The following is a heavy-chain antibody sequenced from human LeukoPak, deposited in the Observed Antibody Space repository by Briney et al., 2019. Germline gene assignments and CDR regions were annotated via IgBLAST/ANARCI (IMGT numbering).Heavy chain of an antibody. CDR1: RFAFSSYS. Sequence: GGSLRLSCAASRFAFSSYSMNWVRQAPGKGLEWVSYISSSSSTIYYADSVKGRFTISRDNSKNTLYLQMNSLRAEDTAVYYCAKPIRIMITPRGFDYWGQETLVTVSS. CDR3: AKPIRIMITPRGFDY. D-gene: IGHD3-16*01. J-gene: IGHJ4*02. V-gene: IGHV3-48*01. CDR2: ISSSSSTI.